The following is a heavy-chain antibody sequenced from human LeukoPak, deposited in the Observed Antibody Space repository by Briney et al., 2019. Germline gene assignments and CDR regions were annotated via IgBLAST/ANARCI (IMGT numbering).Heavy chain of an antibody. D-gene: IGHD4-23*01. CDR1: GGSVTSASHY. Sequence: PSETLSLTCTVSGGSVTSASHYWAWIRQPPGEGLEWIGSIHYSGSTYYSPSLKSRLTISGDTSKSQLYLKLNFLTAADTAVYYCTRHHDYGDKIDYWGQGTLVTVSS. J-gene: IGHJ4*02. V-gene: IGHV4-39*01. CDR2: IHYSGST. CDR3: TRHHDYGDKIDY.